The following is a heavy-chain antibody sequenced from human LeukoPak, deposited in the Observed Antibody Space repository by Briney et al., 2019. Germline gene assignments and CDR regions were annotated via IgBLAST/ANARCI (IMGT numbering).Heavy chain of an antibody. CDR3: AKTGSGSWYYFDY. J-gene: IGHJ4*02. CDR2: ISGSGGST. D-gene: IGHD1-26*01. V-gene: IGHV3-23*01. CDR1: GFTFSSYA. Sequence: GGSLRLSCAASGFTFSSYAMSWVRQAPGKGLEWVSAISGSGGSTYYADSVKGRFTISRDNSKSTLYLQMNSLRAEDTAVYYCAKTGSGSWYYFDYWGQGTLVTVSS.